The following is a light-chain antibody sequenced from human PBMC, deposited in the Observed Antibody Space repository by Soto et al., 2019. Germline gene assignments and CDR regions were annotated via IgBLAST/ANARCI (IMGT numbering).Light chain of an antibody. Sequence: DIVMTQSPDSLAVSLGERATINCKSSQSVLYSSNNKNYLAWYQQKPGQPPNLLISWASTRESGVPERFSGSGSGTDFTLTISSLQAEDVAVYYCQQYYSTPLTFGGGTKVEI. CDR3: QQYYSTPLT. V-gene: IGKV4-1*01. CDR2: WAS. CDR1: QSVLYSSNNKNY. J-gene: IGKJ4*01.